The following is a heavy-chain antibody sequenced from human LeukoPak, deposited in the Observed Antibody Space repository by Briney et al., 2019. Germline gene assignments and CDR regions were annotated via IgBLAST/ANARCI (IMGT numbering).Heavy chain of an antibody. V-gene: IGHV3-43*02. Sequence: GGSLRLSCAASGFTFGDYAMHWVRQAPGKGLEWVSLISGDGGSTYYADSVKGRFTISRDNSKSSLYLQMNSLRTEDTALYYCAKARITMVRGVPSGMDVWGQGTTVTVSS. J-gene: IGHJ6*02. D-gene: IGHD3-10*01. CDR2: ISGDGGST. CDR1: GFTFGDYA. CDR3: AKARITMVRGVPSGMDV.